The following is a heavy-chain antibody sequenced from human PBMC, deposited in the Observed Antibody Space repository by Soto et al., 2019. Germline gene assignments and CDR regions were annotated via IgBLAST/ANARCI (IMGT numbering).Heavy chain of an antibody. D-gene: IGHD3-22*01. V-gene: IGHV1-2*02. CDR3: AREPLQYYYDSSGYYPKEFDY. Sequence: QVQLVQSGAEVKKPGASVKVSCKASGYTFTGYYMHWVRQAPGQGLEWMGWINPNSGGTNYAQKFQGKVTMNRDTSISTAYMELSRLRSDDTDVYYCAREPLQYYYDSSGYYPKEFDYWGQGTLVTVSS. CDR1: GYTFTGYY. CDR2: INPNSGGT. J-gene: IGHJ4*02.